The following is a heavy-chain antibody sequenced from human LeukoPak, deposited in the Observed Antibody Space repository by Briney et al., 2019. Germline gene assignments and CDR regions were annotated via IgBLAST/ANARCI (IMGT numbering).Heavy chain of an antibody. CDR3: ASLDSSYYYDSSGYYYQPGY. D-gene: IGHD3-22*01. CDR1: GGSFSGYY. Sequence: SETLSLTCAVYGGSFSGYYWSWIRQPPGKGREWGGEINHSGSTNYNPSLKSRVTISVDTSKNQFSLKLSSVTAADTAVYYCASLDSSYYYDSSGYYYQPGYWGQGTLVTVSS. J-gene: IGHJ4*02. CDR2: INHSGST. V-gene: IGHV4-34*01.